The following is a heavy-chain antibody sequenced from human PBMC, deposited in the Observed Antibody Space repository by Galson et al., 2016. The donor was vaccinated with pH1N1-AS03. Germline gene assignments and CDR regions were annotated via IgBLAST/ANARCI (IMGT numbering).Heavy chain of an antibody. D-gene: IGHD3-22*01. Sequence: SVKVSCKASGGTFGNYAISWMRQAPGQGLEWMGGIHSIFGTPSYAQKFRGRLTITADHSTSAAYMELTSLTSEDTAIYYCARDRHYDTSGRFYYESEHWGQGTLVIVSS. CDR1: GGTFGNYA. CDR3: ARDRHYDTSGRFYYESEH. V-gene: IGHV1-69*13. J-gene: IGHJ4*02. CDR2: IHSIFGTP.